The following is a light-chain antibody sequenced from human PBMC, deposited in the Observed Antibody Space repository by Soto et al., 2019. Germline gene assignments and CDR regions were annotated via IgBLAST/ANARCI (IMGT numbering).Light chain of an antibody. Sequence: DIQMTQSPSSLSASVGDRVTITCRANQTITRYLNWYQQKPGTAPKLLIYAASSLQEGVPSRFRGSGSGTDFTLTISNLQPEDFAAYSCQQSFSFPVTCGQGTKLEIK. CDR1: QTITRY. CDR3: QQSFSFPVT. J-gene: IGKJ2*01. V-gene: IGKV1-39*01. CDR2: AAS.